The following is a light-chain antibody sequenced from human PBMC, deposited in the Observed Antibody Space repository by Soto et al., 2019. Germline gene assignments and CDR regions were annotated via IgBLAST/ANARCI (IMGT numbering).Light chain of an antibody. CDR3: QQYSDLPMT. CDR1: QTGNNNY. V-gene: IGKV3-20*01. CDR2: GAS. J-gene: IGKJ5*01. Sequence: IELARDPAPLSLSPGERAIPSCSASQTGNNNYLAWCQQKPGQAPRLLIYGASRRATGIPDRFSGSASGTDFTLTISRLEPEDFAVYFCQQYSDLPMTFGQGTRLEIK.